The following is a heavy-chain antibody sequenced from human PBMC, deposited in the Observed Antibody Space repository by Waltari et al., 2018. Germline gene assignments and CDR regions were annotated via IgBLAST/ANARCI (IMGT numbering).Heavy chain of an antibody. V-gene: IGHV5-51*01. CDR2: SKPGECDT. D-gene: IGHD1-26*01. CDR1: GYSFTSYW. Sequence: EVQLVQSGAEVKKPGESLKISCKGSGYSFTSYWIGWVRQMPGKGLEWMGNSKPGECDTKYSPSFQGQVTISADKSSSTAYLQWSSLKASETAIYYCARRRAVGLEGYFDLWGRGTLVTVSS. J-gene: IGHJ2*01. CDR3: ARRRAVGLEGYFDL.